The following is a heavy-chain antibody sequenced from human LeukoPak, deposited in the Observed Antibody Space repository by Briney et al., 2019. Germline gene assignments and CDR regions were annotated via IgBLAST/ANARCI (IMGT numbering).Heavy chain of an antibody. D-gene: IGHD2-2*01. CDR3: ARHLSYQPLLFDY. J-gene: IGHJ4*02. CDR2: INHSGSS. V-gene: IGHV4-34*01. Sequence: SETLSLTCAVYGGSFSGYYWSWIRQPPGKGLEWIGEINHSGSSNYNPSLKSRVTISVDTSKNQFSLKLSSVTAADTAVYYCARHLSYQPLLFDYWGQGTLVTVSS. CDR1: GGSFSGYY.